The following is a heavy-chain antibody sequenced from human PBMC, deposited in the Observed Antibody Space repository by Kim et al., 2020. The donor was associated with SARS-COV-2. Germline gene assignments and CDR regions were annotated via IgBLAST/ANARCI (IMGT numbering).Heavy chain of an antibody. Sequence: ASVKVSCKASGYNFTGYYMHWVRQAPGQGLEWMGWFNPNSGGTNYAQKFQGRVTMTRDTSISTAYMELSRLRSDDTAVYYCASLTTVTTSLAFDIWGHGTMVTVSS. D-gene: IGHD4-17*01. J-gene: IGHJ3*02. CDR2: FNPNSGGT. CDR3: ASLTTVTTSLAFDI. CDR1: GYNFTGYY. V-gene: IGHV1-2*02.